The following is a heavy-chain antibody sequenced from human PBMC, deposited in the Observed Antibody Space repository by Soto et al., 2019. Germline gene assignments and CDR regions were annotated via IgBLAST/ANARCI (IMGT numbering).Heavy chain of an antibody. D-gene: IGHD6-13*01. J-gene: IGHJ4*02. CDR3: AKVPGIAAAGTFDY. V-gene: IGHV3-30*18. CDR2: ISYDGSNK. CDR1: GFTFSSYG. Sequence: GGSLRLSCAASGFTFSSYGMHWVRQAPGKGLEWVAVISYDGSNKYYADSVKGRFTISRDNSKNTLYLQMNSLRAEDTAVYYCAKVPGIAAAGTFDYWGQGTLVTVSS.